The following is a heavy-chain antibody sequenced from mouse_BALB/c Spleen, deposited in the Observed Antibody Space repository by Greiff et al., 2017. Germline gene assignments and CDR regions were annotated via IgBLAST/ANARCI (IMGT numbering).Heavy chain of an antibody. CDR2: ISYSGST. Sequence: EVQRVESGPGLVKPSQSLSLTCTVTGYSITSDYAWNWIRQFPGNKLEWMGYISYSGSTSYNPSLKSRISITRDTSKNQFFLQLNSVTTEDTATYYCARSKYYDYDWFAYWGQGTLVTVSA. CDR1: GYSITSDYA. J-gene: IGHJ3*01. D-gene: IGHD2-4*01. CDR3: ARSKYYDYDWFAY. V-gene: IGHV3-2*02.